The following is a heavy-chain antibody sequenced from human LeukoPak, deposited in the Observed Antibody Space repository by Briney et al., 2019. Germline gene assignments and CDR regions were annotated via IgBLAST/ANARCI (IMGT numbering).Heavy chain of an antibody. D-gene: IGHD3-22*01. V-gene: IGHV1-69*13. CDR1: GGTFSSSA. Sequence: GASVKVSCKASGGTFSSSAISWVRQAPGQGLEWMGGIIPIFGTADYAQKFQGRATITADESTSTAYMEVSSLRSEDTAAYYCARDSDDSSGYLPNRYFDLWGRGTLVTVSS. J-gene: IGHJ2*01. CDR3: ARDSDDSSGYLPNRYFDL. CDR2: IIPIFGTA.